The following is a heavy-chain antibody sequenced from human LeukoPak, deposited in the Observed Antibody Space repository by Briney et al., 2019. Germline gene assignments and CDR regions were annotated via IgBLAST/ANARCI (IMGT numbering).Heavy chain of an antibody. Sequence: GGSLRLSCAASGFTFSSYGMHWVRQAPGKGLEWVAFIRYDGSNKYYADSVKGRFTISRDNSKNTLYLQINSLRAEDTAVYYCAKRYHDFWSGYYYYYMDVWGKGTTVTVSS. CDR2: IRYDGSNK. CDR1: GFTFSSYG. CDR3: AKRYHDFWSGYYYYYMDV. J-gene: IGHJ6*03. D-gene: IGHD3-3*01. V-gene: IGHV3-30*02.